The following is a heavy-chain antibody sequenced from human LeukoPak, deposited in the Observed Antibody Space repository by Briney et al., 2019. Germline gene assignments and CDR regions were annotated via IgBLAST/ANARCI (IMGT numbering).Heavy chain of an antibody. CDR3: ARRPPEDAFDI. J-gene: IGHJ3*02. V-gene: IGHV4-39*01. CDR2: IYYSGST. CDR1: GGSISSSSYY. Sequence: PSETLSLTCTVSGGSISSSSYYWGWIRQPPGKGLEWIGSIYYSGSTYYNPSLKSRVTISVDTSKNQFSLKLSSVTAADTAVYYCARRPPEDAFDIWGQGTVVTVSS.